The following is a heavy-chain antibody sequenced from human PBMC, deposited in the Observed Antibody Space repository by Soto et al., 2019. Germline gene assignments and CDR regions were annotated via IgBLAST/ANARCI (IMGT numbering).Heavy chain of an antibody. V-gene: IGHV4-34*01. CDR2: INHSGST. D-gene: IGHD3-10*01. Sequence: SETLSLTCAVYGGSFSGYYWSWIRQPPGKGLEWIGEINHSGSTNYNPSLKSRVTISVDTSKNQFSLKLSSVTAADTAVYYCARGKSGFGAYYYYGMDVWGQGTTVTVSS. J-gene: IGHJ6*02. CDR3: ARGKSGFGAYYYYGMDV. CDR1: GGSFSGYY.